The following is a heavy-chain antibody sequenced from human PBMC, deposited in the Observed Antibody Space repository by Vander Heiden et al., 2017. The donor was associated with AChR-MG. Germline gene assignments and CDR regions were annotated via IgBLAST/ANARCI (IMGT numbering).Heavy chain of an antibody. CDR2: IMPIFGTA. D-gene: IGHD6-13*01. CDR3: ARVKYRPAAGTGYFDY. J-gene: IGHJ4*02. Sequence: QVQLVQSGAEVKKPGSSVKVSCKASGGTFSSYAISWVRQAPGQGLEWMGGIMPIFGTANYAQKFQGRVTITADESTSTAYMELSSLRSEDTAVYYCARVKYRPAAGTGYFDYWGQGTLVTVSS. CDR1: GGTFSSYA. V-gene: IGHV1-69*01.